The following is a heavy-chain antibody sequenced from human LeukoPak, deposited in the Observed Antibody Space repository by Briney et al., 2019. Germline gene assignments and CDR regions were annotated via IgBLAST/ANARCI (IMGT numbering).Heavy chain of an antibody. CDR1: GFIFSDYW. D-gene: IGHD2-2*01. CDR3: AKVPPVVPAAMHFDY. CDR2: IKEDGSEK. J-gene: IGHJ4*02. V-gene: IGHV3-7*03. Sequence: PGGSLRLSCVASGFIFSDYWMTWVRQAPGKGLEWVATIKEDGSEKYYVDSVKGRFTISRDTAKNSLYLQMNSLRAEDTAVYYCAKVPPVVPAAMHFDYWGQGTLVTVSS.